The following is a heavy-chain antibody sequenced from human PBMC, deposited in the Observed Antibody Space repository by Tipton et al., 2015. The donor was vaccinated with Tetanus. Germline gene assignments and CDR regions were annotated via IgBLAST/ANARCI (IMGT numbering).Heavy chain of an antibody. D-gene: IGHD4-17*01. CDR2: IYYSGST. CDR3: ASPQHHDYGDYEIGYFDL. V-gene: IGHV4-61*01. Sequence: GLVKPSETLSLTCTVSGGSVSSGSYYWSWIRQPPGKGLEWIGYIYYSGSTNYNPSLKSRVTISVDTSKNQFSLKLSSVTAADTAVYYCASPQHHDYGDYEIGYFDLWGRGTLVTVSS. J-gene: IGHJ2*01. CDR1: GGSVSSGSYY.